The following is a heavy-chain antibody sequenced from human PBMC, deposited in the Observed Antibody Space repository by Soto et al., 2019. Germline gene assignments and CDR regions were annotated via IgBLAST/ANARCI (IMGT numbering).Heavy chain of an antibody. J-gene: IGHJ3*02. CDR3: ARDLSIAAQWYAFDM. D-gene: IGHD6-6*01. V-gene: IGHV1-69*06. Sequence: SVKVSCKASGGTFSSYAMSWVRQAPGQGLEWMGGIIPIFGTANYAQKFQGRVTITADKSTSTAYMELSSLRSEDTAVYYCARDLSIAAQWYAFDMWGQGTMLTL. CDR1: GGTFSSYA. CDR2: IIPIFGTA.